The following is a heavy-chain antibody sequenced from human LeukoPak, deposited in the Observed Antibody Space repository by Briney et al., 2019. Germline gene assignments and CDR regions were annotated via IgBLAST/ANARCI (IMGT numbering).Heavy chain of an antibody. CDR1: GFTFSDYY. Sequence: NPGGSLRLSCAASGFTFSDYYMTWIRQAPGKGLEWVSYISGSGTNIDYADSVKGRITISRDNAKNSVYLQMNSLGAEDTAVYYCAISANGGNSFWNYWGQGTLVTVSS. V-gene: IGHV3-11*01. CDR2: ISGSGTNI. D-gene: IGHD4-23*01. CDR3: AISANGGNSFWNY. J-gene: IGHJ4*02.